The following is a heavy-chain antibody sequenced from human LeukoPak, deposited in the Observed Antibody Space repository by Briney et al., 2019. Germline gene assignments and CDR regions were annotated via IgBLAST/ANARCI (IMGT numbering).Heavy chain of an antibody. CDR2: IDPSDSYT. V-gene: IGHV5-10-1*01. CDR3: AREEGTAMVSYFDY. J-gene: IGHJ4*02. CDR1: GYSFTSYW. Sequence: GESLKISCKGSGYSFTSYWISWVRQMPGKGLGWMGRIDPSDSYTNYSPSFQGHVTISADKSISTAYLQWSSLKASDTAMYYCAREEGTAMVSYFDYWGQGTLVTVSS. D-gene: IGHD5-18*01.